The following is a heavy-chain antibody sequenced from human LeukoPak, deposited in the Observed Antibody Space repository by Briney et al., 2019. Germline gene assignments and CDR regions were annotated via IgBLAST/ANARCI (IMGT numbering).Heavy chain of an antibody. CDR2: ISAYNGNT. CDR3: ARWYCSSTSCYAGAFDI. D-gene: IGHD2-2*01. Sequence: ASVKVSCKASGYTFTSYGISWVRQAPGQGLEWMGWISAYNGNTNYAQKLQGRVTMTTDTSTSTAYMELRSLRSDDTAVYYCARWYCSSTSCYAGAFDIWGQGTMVTVSS. V-gene: IGHV1-18*01. CDR1: GYTFTSYG. J-gene: IGHJ3*02.